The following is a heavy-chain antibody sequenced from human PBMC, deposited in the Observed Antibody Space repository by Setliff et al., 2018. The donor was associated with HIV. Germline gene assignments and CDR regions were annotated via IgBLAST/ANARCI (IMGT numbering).Heavy chain of an antibody. CDR2: IYTSGST. J-gene: IGHJ4*02. CDR1: GGSISSGGYS. D-gene: IGHD3-10*01. V-gene: IGHV4-61*09. Sequence: SETLSLTCAVSGGSISSGGYSWSWMRQPAGKGLEWIGHIYTSGSTNYNPSLKSRVTISVDPSKNQILLRLSSVTAADTAVYYCARLSGGMVPNYWGQGTLVTVSS. CDR3: ARLSGGMVPNY.